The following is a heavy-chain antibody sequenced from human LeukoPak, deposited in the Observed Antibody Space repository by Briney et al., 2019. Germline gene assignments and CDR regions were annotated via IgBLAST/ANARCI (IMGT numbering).Heavy chain of an antibody. D-gene: IGHD5-18*01. CDR1: GYTFIDYY. J-gene: IGHJ4*02. CDR3: AGDTAMVPRGSFDY. CDR2: INPNSGGT. V-gene: IGHV1-2*02. Sequence: ASVKVSCKASGYTFIDYYMHWVRQAPGQGLEWMGWINPNSGGTNHVQKFQGRVPMTGDTSTSAAFMELSRLRFDDTAVYYCAGDTAMVPRGSFDYWGQGTLVTVSS.